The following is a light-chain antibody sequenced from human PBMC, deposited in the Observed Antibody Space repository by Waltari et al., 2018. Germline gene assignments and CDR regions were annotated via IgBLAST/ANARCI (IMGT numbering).Light chain of an antibody. CDR1: SSAGDEDKI. Sequence: QSALTQPASVSGSPGQSVTISCTGVSSAGDEDKIVSWFRQHPGKVPKLILFDVSNRPSDISNRFSGYKSGNTAYLTISRLQADDEADYYCTTYPDTNTPVVFGGGTKVTV. V-gene: IGLV2-14*03. J-gene: IGLJ2*01. CDR2: DVS. CDR3: TTYPDTNTPVV.